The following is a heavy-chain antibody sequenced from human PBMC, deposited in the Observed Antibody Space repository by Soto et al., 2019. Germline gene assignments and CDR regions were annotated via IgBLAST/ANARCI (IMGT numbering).Heavy chain of an antibody. CDR2: ISSSSSYT. Sequence: XGSLSLSFAASGFTFSDYYTSWIRQAPGKGLEWVSYISSSSSYTNYADSVKGRFTISRDNAKNSLYLQMNSLRAEDTAVYYCARSPYQGFSYYFDYWGQGTLVTVSS. V-gene: IGHV3-11*06. J-gene: IGHJ4*02. CDR3: ARSPYQGFSYYFDY. CDR1: GFTFSDYY.